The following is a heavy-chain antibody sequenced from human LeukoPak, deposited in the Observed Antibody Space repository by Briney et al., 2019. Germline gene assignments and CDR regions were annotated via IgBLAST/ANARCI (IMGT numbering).Heavy chain of an antibody. V-gene: IGHV1-46*01. CDR3: ARYIYGYLHY. J-gene: IGHJ4*02. CDR1: GYTFTNYN. Sequence: ASVKVSCKASGYTFTNYNIHWVRLAPGQGLEWMGIINPSGGSTSYAQKFQGRVTMTRDTSTSTVYMELSSLRSEDTAVYYCARYIYGYLHYWGQGTLVTVSS. CDR2: INPSGGST. D-gene: IGHD5-18*01.